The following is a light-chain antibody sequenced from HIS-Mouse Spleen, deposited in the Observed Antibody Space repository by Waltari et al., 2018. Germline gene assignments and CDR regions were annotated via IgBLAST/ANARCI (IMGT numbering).Light chain of an antibody. V-gene: IGKV1-9*01. CDR3: QQLNSYPPT. J-gene: IGKJ1*01. CDR2: AAS. Sequence: DIQWTQSPSFLSAYVADRVTITCRASQGISSYLAWYQQKPGKAPKLLIYAASTLQSGVPSRFSGSGSGTEFTLTISSLQPEDFATYYCQQLNSYPPTFGQGTKVEIK. CDR1: QGISSY.